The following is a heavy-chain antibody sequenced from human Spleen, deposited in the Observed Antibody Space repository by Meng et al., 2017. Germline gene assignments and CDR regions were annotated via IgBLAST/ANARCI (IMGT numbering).Heavy chain of an antibody. CDR3: ARGPTTMAHDFDY. CDR2: INHSGST. J-gene: IGHJ4*02. D-gene: IGHD4-11*01. Sequence: QVQIHQSAVALLTPSVSLPLTCAVYVVAFSGYYWRWTRQPPGKGLEWIVEINHSGSTNYNPSLESRATISVDTSQNNLSLKLSSVTAADSAVYYCARGPTTMAHDFDYWGQGTLVTASS. CDR1: VVAFSGYY. V-gene: IGHV4-34*01.